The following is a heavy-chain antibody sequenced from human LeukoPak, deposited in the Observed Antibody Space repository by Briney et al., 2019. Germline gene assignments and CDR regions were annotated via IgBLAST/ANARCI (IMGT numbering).Heavy chain of an antibody. J-gene: IGHJ4*02. V-gene: IGHV4-34*01. Sequence: KPSETLSLTCAVYGGSFSGYYWSWIRQPPGKGLEWIGEINHSGSTNYNPSLKSRVTISVDTSKNQFSLKLSSVTAADTAVHYCASGENWGQGTLVTVSS. CDR1: GGSFSGYY. CDR3: ASGEN. CDR2: INHSGST.